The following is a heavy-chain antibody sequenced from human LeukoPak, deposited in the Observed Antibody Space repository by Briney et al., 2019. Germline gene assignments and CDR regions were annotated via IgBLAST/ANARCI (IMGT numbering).Heavy chain of an antibody. CDR2: IYHSGST. CDR3: ARSVITIFGVVTIPHDY. CDR1: AGSISCGAYY. V-gene: IGHV4-31*03. D-gene: IGHD3-3*01. Sequence: PSETLSLTCTVSAGSISCGAYYWNWIRQHPGEGLEWTGYIYHSGSTYCHPSLKSRVTISVDTSKNQFSLKLSSVTAADTAVYYCARSVITIFGVVTIPHDYWGQGTLVTVSS. J-gene: IGHJ4*02.